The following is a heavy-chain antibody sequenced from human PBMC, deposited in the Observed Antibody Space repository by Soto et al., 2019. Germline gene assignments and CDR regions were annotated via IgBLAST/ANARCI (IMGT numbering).Heavy chain of an antibody. CDR2: ISGNGDGT. D-gene: IGHD3-22*01. CDR1: GFTFTSYF. V-gene: IGHV3-23*01. Sequence: VGSLRLSCAASGFTFTSYFMTWVRQAPGKGLEWVSAISGNGDGTYYAESVKGRFTISRDNPKNTLYLQMNILRAEDMAVYYCAKSGVVVTLGYFDSWGQGILVTVSS. CDR3: AKSGVVVTLGYFDS. J-gene: IGHJ4*02.